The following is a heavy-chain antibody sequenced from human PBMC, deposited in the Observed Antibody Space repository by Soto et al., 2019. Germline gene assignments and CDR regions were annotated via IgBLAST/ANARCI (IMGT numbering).Heavy chain of an antibody. J-gene: IGHJ5*02. V-gene: IGHV4-59*08. CDR3: ARRIGYDDDP. CDR2: IYYSGST. D-gene: IGHD3-3*01. Sequence: QVQLQESGPGLVKPSETLSLTCTVSGGSISSYYWRWIRQPPGKGLEWIGYIYYSGSTNYNPSLKSRVTISLDTSKNQFALNLSSVTAADTAVYYCARRIGYDDDPWGQGTLVTVSS. CDR1: GGSISSYY.